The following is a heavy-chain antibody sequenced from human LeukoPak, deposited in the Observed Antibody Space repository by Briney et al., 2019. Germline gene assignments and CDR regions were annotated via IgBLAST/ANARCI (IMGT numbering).Heavy chain of an antibody. CDR1: GFTFSSYW. CDR2: IKEDGREK. D-gene: IGHD3-22*01. CDR3: ATEQSGFYYRCLDS. V-gene: IGHV3-7*04. J-gene: IGHJ4*02. Sequence: PGGSLRLSCAASGFTFSSYWMSWVRQAPGEGLEWVAKIKEDGREKHSVDSVKGRYTSTRDNAKNSLYLQMNSLRAEDTAVYYCATEQSGFYYRCLDSWGQGTLVTVSS.